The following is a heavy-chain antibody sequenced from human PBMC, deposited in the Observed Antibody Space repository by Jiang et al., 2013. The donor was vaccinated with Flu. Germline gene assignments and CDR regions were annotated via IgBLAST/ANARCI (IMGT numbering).Heavy chain of an antibody. CDR3: ARLKQQLAPYNWFDP. CDR1: GYTFTSYW. Sequence: GAEVKKPGESLRISCKGSGYTFTSYWIGWVRQMPGKGLEWMGIIYPADSDTRYSPSFEGLVTISADKSITTAYLQWSSLKASDTAMYYCARLKQQLAPYNWFDPWGQGTLVTVSS. V-gene: IGHV5-51*01. J-gene: IGHJ5*02. D-gene: IGHD6-13*01. CDR2: IYPADSDT.